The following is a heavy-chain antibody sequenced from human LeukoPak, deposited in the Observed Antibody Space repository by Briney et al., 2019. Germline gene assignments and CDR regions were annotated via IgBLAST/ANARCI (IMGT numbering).Heavy chain of an antibody. CDR3: AREASLYCSGNDCYWAFDR. Sequence: QPGGSLRLXCVASGFTFSNYWMSWVRQAPGKGLEWVANIKQDESKRYYVDSVKGRFTISRDNAKNSLYLQINSLRAEDTAVYYCAREASLYCSGNDCYWAFDRWGQGTLVTVSS. CDR2: IKQDESKR. V-gene: IGHV3-7*01. CDR1: GFTFSNYW. J-gene: IGHJ5*02. D-gene: IGHD2-2*01.